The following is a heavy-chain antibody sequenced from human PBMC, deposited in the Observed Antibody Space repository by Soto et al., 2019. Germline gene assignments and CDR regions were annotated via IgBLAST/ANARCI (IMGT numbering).Heavy chain of an antibody. D-gene: IGHD3-10*01. J-gene: IGHJ2*01. V-gene: IGHV3-30*18. Sequence: QVQLVESGGGVVQPGRSLRLSCAASGFTFSSYGMHWVRQAPGKGLEWVAVISYDGSNKYYADSVKGRFTISRDNSKNTLYLRMNSLRAEDTAVYYCAKDRGTMVRGAPPLDWYFDLWGRGTLVTVSS. CDR3: AKDRGTMVRGAPPLDWYFDL. CDR1: GFTFSSYG. CDR2: ISYDGSNK.